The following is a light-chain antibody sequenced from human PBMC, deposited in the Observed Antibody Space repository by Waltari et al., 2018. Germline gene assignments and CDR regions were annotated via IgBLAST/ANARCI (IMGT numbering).Light chain of an antibody. CDR3: QQSSTTPYT. CDR1: QSISTS. J-gene: IGKJ2*01. Sequence: DIQMTQSPSSLSASVGDRVSIICRSSQSISTSLNWHRQKPGKAPDLRIYGAFNLQAGVPSRFSGSGSGTDFALTISSLKPEDFAANYCQQSSTTPYTFGQGTKLEIK. CDR2: GAF. V-gene: IGKV1-39*01.